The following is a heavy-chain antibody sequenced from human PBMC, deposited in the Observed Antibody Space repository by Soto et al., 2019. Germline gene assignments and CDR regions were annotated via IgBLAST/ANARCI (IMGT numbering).Heavy chain of an antibody. J-gene: IGHJ4*02. CDR2: IYYSGST. D-gene: IGHD3-22*01. CDR1: GGSISSGDYY. V-gene: IGHV4-31*03. CDR3: ARSSGYFSRFDY. Sequence: SETLSLTCTFSGGSISSGDYYWSWIRQHPGKGLEWIGYIYYSGSTYYNPSLKSRVTISVDTSKNQFSLKLSSVTAADTAVYYCARSSGYFSRFDYWGQGTLVTVSS.